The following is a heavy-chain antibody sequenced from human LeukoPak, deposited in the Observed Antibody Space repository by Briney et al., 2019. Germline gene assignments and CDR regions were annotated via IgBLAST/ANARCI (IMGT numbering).Heavy chain of an antibody. Sequence: ASVKVSCKASGYSFINNWMHWVRQAPGQGLEWMGWINPNSGGTNYAQKFQGRVTMTRDTSITTAYMELSRLRSDDTAVYYCARTRSSSWYAEFDPWGQGTLVTVSS. D-gene: IGHD6-13*01. CDR1: GYSFINNW. J-gene: IGHJ5*02. V-gene: IGHV1-2*02. CDR2: INPNSGGT. CDR3: ARTRSSSWYAEFDP.